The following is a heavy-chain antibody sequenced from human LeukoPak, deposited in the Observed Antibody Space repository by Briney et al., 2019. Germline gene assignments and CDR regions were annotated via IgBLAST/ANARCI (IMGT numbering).Heavy chain of an antibody. CDR2: IYPGDSDT. V-gene: IGHV5-51*01. CDR3: AGQSRYYYDSSGYWLDY. D-gene: IGHD3-22*01. J-gene: IGHJ4*02. Sequence: PGESLKISCKGSGYSFTSYWIGWVRQMPGKGLEWMGIIYPGDSDTRYSPSFQGQVTISADKSISTAYLQWSSLKASDTAMYYCAGQSRYYYDSSGYWLDYWGQGTLVTVSS. CDR1: GYSFTSYW.